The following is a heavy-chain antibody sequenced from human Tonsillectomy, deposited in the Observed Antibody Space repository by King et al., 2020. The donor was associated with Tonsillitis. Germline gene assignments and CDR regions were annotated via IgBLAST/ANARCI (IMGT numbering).Heavy chain of an antibody. V-gene: IGHV3-21*01. CDR2: ISSSSSYI. Sequence: VQLVESGGGLVKPGGSLRLSCAASGFAFSTYSMNWVRQAPGKGLEWVSSISSSSSYIYYADSVKGRFTISRDNAKNSLYLQMNSLRAEDTAVYYCASDCSTTSCYELGAFDIWGQGTMVTVSS. CDR1: GFAFSTYS. J-gene: IGHJ3*02. D-gene: IGHD2-2*01. CDR3: ASDCSTTSCYELGAFDI.